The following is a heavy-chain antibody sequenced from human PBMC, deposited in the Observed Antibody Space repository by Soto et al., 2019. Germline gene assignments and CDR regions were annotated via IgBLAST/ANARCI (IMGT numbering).Heavy chain of an antibody. CDR2: ISYDGSNK. J-gene: IGHJ4*02. D-gene: IGHD6-19*01. CDR3: ARDGEQWLVGLNYFDY. Sequence: QVQLVESGGGVVQPGRSLRLSCAASGFTFSSYAMYWVRQAPGKGLEWVAVISYDGSNKYYADSVKGRFTISRDNSKNTLYLQMNSLRAEDTAVYYCARDGEQWLVGLNYFDYWGQGTLVTVSS. CDR1: GFTFSSYA. V-gene: IGHV3-30-3*01.